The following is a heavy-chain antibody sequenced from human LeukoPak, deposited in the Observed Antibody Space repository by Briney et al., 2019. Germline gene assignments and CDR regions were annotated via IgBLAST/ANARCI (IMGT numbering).Heavy chain of an antibody. V-gene: IGHV3-23*01. CDR3: AKDSGVSGDRGAFDI. J-gene: IGHJ3*02. D-gene: IGHD7-27*01. CDR1: GFTFSSYS. CDR2: ISGSGGST. Sequence: PGGSLRLSCAASGFTFSSYSMNWVRQAPGKGLEWVSAISGSGGSTYYADSVKGRFTISRDNSKNTLYLQMNSLRAEDTAVYYCAKDSGVSGDRGAFDIWGQGTMVTVSS.